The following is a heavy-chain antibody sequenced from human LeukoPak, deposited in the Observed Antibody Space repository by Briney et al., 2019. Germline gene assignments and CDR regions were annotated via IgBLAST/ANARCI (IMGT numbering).Heavy chain of an antibody. CDR2: ISGSGGST. V-gene: IGHV3-23*01. D-gene: IGHD3-3*01. J-gene: IGHJ4*02. Sequence: GGSLRLSCAASGFTFSSYAMSWVRQAPGKGLEWVSAISGSGGSTYYADSVKGRFTISRDNSKNTLYLQMNSLRAEDTAVYYCAKDALVRFLEWFTHGDYWGQGTLVTVSS. CDR3: AKDALVRFLEWFTHGDY. CDR1: GFTFSSYA.